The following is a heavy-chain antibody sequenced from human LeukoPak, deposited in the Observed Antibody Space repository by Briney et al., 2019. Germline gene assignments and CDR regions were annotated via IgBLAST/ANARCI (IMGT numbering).Heavy chain of an antibody. J-gene: IGHJ4*02. CDR2: IHPGDSDT. V-gene: IGHV5-51*01. CDR1: GXSFTSYW. Sequence: GGSLKISCKGSGXSFTSYWIGWVRQMPGKGLEYMGIIHPGDSDTRYSPSFQGQVTISVDRSSSTAYIQWSRLKASDTAMYYCATHPGGLQSGFDNWGQGTLVTVSS. D-gene: IGHD5-24*01. CDR3: ATHPGGLQSGFDN.